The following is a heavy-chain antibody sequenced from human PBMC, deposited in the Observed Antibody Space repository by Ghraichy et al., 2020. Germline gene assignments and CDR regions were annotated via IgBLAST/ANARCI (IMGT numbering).Heavy chain of an antibody. CDR3: AREGTRGGGWFDP. CDR2: INPNSGGT. V-gene: IGHV1-2*06. Sequence: ASVKVSCKASGYTFTGYYMHWVRQAPGQGLEWMGRINPNSGGTNYAQKFQGRVTMTRDTSISTAYMELSRLRSDDTAVYYCAREGTRGGGWFDPWGQGTLVTVSS. CDR1: GYTFTGYY. J-gene: IGHJ5*02. D-gene: IGHD3-16*01.